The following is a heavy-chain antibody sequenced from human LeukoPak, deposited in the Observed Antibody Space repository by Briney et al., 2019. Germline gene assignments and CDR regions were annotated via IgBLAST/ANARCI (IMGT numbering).Heavy chain of an antibody. J-gene: IGHJ4*02. CDR3: ASGLGYCSGGSCYSGDY. V-gene: IGHV1-69*13. CDR2: IIPIFGTA. Sequence: SVKVSCKAPGGTFSSYAISWVRQAPGQGLEWMGGIIPIFGTANYAQKFQGRVTITADESTSTAYMELSSLRSEDTAVYYCASGLGYCSGGSCYSGDYWGQGTLVTVSS. D-gene: IGHD2-15*01. CDR1: GGTFSSYA.